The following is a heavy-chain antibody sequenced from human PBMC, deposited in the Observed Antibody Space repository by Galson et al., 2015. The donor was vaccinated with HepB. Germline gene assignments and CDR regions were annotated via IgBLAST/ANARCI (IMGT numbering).Heavy chain of an antibody. J-gene: IGHJ6*02. CDR3: TRHSDDCSGGSCYRWGRYYYYGMDV. CDR2: IRSKANSYAT. V-gene: IGHV3-73*01. CDR1: GFTFSGSA. Sequence: SLRLSCAASGFTFSGSAMHWVRQASGKGLEWVGRIRSKANSYATAYAASVKGRFTISRDDSKNTAYLQMNSLKTEDTAVYYCTRHSDDCSGGSCYRWGRYYYYGMDVWGQGTTVTVSS. D-gene: IGHD2-15*01.